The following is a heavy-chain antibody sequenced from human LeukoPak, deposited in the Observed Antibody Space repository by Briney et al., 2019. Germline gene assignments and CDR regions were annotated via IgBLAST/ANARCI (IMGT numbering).Heavy chain of an antibody. V-gene: IGHV4-34*01. J-gene: IGHJ4*02. Sequence: SETLSLTCAVYGGSFSGYYWSWIRQPPGKGLEWIGEINHSGSTNHNPSLKSRVTISVDTSKNQFSLKLSPVTAADTAVYYCARGLGIAAAGTFDYWGQGTLVTVSS. CDR3: ARGLGIAAAGTFDY. CDR2: INHSGST. D-gene: IGHD6-13*01. CDR1: GGSFSGYY.